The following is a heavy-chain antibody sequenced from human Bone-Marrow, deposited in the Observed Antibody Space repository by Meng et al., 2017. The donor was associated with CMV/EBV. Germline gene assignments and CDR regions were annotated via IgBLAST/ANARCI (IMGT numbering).Heavy chain of an antibody. CDR2: INPNSGGT. Sequence: QAQPVQYWCEVKKPGAYVKFSCKASGNTFTSYYMHWVRQAPGQGLEWMGWINPNSGGTNYAQKFQGRVTMTRDTSISTAYMELSRLRSDDTAVYYCASSGSYYADYWGQGTLVTVSS. V-gene: IGHV1-2*02. J-gene: IGHJ4*02. CDR3: ASSGSYYADY. CDR1: GNTFTSYY. D-gene: IGHD1-26*01.